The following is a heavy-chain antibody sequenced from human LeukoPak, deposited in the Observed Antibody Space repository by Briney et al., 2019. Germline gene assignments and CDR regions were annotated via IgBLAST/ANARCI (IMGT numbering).Heavy chain of an antibody. J-gene: IGHJ6*03. CDR1: GFTFDDYA. Sequence: PGSSLRLSCAASGFTFDDYAMHWARQAPGKGLEWVSGISWNSGSIGYADSVKGRFTISRDNAKNSLYLQMNSLRAEDMALYYCAKGAGFTLTPYYMDVWGKGTTVTVSS. CDR2: ISWNSGSI. CDR3: AKGAGFTLTPYYMDV. D-gene: IGHD2-8*01. V-gene: IGHV3-9*03.